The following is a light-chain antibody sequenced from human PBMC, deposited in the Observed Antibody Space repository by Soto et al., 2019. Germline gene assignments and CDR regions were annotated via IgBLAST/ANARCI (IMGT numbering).Light chain of an antibody. CDR3: QQCNNWPLT. V-gene: IGKV3-15*01. Sequence: ERVMTQAPATLSVSPGERATLSCRASQSVSSDLAWYQQKPGQGPRLLIYGAFNRATGVPARFSGSGSGTEFTLTISSLQSEDFAVYYCQQCNNWPLTFGGGTKVEIK. CDR1: QSVSSD. J-gene: IGKJ4*01. CDR2: GAF.